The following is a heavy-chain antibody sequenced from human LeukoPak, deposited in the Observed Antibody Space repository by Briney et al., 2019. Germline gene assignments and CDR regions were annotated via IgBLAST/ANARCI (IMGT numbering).Heavy chain of an antibody. Sequence: GGSLRLSCAASGFTFSSYAMSWVRQAPGKGLEWVSAISGSGGSTCYADSVKGRFTISRDNSKNTLYLQMNSLRAEDTAVYYCAKPLRFLEWLPDAFDIWGQGTMVTVSS. D-gene: IGHD3-3*01. J-gene: IGHJ3*02. CDR2: ISGSGGST. V-gene: IGHV3-23*01. CDR3: AKPLRFLEWLPDAFDI. CDR1: GFTFSSYA.